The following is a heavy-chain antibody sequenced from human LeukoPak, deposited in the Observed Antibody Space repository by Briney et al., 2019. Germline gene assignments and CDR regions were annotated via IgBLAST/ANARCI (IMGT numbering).Heavy chain of an antibody. CDR3: AKPRAGDRDAFDI. D-gene: IGHD2-21*02. J-gene: IGHJ3*02. V-gene: IGHV1-2*02. CDR2: INPNSAGT. Sequence: ASVKVSYKASGYTFNDYYMHWVRQAPGQGLEWMGWINPNSAGTKYVQQFQGRVTMTSDTSISTAYMELTSLRSDDTAVYYCAKPRAGDRDAFDIWGQGTMVIVSS. CDR1: GYTFNDYY.